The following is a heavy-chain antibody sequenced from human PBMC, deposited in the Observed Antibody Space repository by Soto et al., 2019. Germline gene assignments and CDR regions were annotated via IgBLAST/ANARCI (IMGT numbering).Heavy chain of an antibody. V-gene: IGHV3-64D*08. Sequence: EVQLVESGGGLVQPGGSLRLSCSASGFTFSSYAMHWVRQAPGKGLEYVSAISSNGGSTYYADSVKGRFTISRDNSKNTLYLQMSSLRAEDTAVYYCVKAQRGYSGYVGAFDIWGQGTMVTVSS. CDR2: ISSNGGST. CDR1: GFTFSSYA. D-gene: IGHD5-12*01. CDR3: VKAQRGYSGYVGAFDI. J-gene: IGHJ3*02.